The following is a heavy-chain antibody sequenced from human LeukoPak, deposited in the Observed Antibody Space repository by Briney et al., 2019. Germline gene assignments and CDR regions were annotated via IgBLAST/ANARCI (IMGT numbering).Heavy chain of an antibody. V-gene: IGHV3-13*01. CDR2: IGTGGHT. Sequence: GGSLRLSCSASGFTFSNYGMHWVRQEKGKGLEWVSSIGTGGHTYYAPSVKGRFTISRENAKNSLYLQMNSLGAGDTAIYYCTRGGLEAPCDVWGQGTTVAVSS. CDR3: TRGGLEAPCDV. CDR1: GFTFSNYG. D-gene: IGHD5-24*01. J-gene: IGHJ3*01.